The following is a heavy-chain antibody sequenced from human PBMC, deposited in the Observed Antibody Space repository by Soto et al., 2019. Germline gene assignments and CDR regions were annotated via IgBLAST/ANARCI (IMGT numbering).Heavy chain of an antibody. Sequence: QITLNESGPTQVKPRQTLTLTCTFSGFSLTTRGVGVGWIRQSPGKAPEWLALIYWDDDKRYSPSLKSRLTITKETSKNQVVQTMADLDPADTATYYCAHRVLRTVFGLVTTTAIYFDFWGQGTPVAVSS. CDR3: AHRVLRTVFGLVTTTAIYFDF. CDR2: IYWDDDK. V-gene: IGHV2-5*02. D-gene: IGHD3-3*01. CDR1: GFSLTTRGVG. J-gene: IGHJ4*02.